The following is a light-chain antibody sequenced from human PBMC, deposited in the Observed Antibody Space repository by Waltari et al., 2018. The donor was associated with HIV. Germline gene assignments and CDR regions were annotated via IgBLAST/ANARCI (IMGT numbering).Light chain of an antibody. J-gene: IGKJ2*01. Sequence: DIVMTQSPDSLAVSLGGRATINCTSSQSSLHSSNNKNYLVWYQQKPGQPPKLLIYWASIRESGVPDRFSGGGSGTDFTLTISNLQAEDVAVYYCQQYYSALPYTFGQGTKLEI. CDR1: QSSLHSSNNKNY. CDR3: QQYYSALPYT. V-gene: IGKV4-1*01. CDR2: WAS.